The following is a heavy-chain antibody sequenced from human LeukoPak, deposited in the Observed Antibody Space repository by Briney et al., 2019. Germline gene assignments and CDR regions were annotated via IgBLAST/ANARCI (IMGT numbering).Heavy chain of an antibody. CDR3: AREGPYYDYVWGSYRYPTFDY. D-gene: IGHD3-16*02. Sequence: PGGSLRLSCAASGFTFSDYYMSWIRQAPGKGLEWVSYISSSGRTIYYADSVKGRFTISRDNAKNSLYLQMNSLRAEDTAVYYCAREGPYYDYVWGSYRYPTFDYWGQGTLVTVSS. CDR2: ISSSGRTI. CDR1: GFTFSDYY. J-gene: IGHJ4*02. V-gene: IGHV3-11*01.